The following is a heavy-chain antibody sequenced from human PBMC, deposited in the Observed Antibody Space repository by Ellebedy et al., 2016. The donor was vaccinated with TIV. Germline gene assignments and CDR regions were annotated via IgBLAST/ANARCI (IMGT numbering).Heavy chain of an antibody. CDR3: ARENWYNDY. Sequence: PGGSLRLSCAASGFTFTTFWMSWVRQAPGKGLEWVGNINQDGSEKCYGDSVKGRFTISRVNAKNSVYLQMNSLRAEDTAGYYCARENWYNDYWGQGTLVTVSS. CDR2: INQDGSEK. D-gene: IGHD1/OR15-1a*01. J-gene: IGHJ4*02. CDR1: GFTFTTFW. V-gene: IGHV3-7*04.